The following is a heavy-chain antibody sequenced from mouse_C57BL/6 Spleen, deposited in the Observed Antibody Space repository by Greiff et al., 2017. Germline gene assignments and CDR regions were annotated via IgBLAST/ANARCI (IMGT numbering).Heavy chain of an antibody. CDR3: ARKGGLRLGYFDV. D-gene: IGHD1-1*01. Sequence: VKLQQSGAELVKPGASVKISCKASGYAFSSYWMNWVKQRPGKGLEWIGQIYPGDGDTNYNGKFKGKATLTADKSSSTAYMQLSSLTSEDSAVYFCARKGGLRLGYFDVWGTGTTVTVSS. CDR1: GYAFSSYW. V-gene: IGHV1-80*01. CDR2: IYPGDGDT. J-gene: IGHJ1*03.